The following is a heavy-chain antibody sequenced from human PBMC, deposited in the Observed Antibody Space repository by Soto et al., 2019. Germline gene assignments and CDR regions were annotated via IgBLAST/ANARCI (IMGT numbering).Heavy chain of an antibody. CDR3: ASPNRSSGWYNY. V-gene: IGHV4-39*01. Sequence: QLQLQESGPGLVKPSETLSLTCTVSGGSISSSSYYWGWIRQPPGKGLEWIGSIYYSGSTYYNPSLKSRVTITVATSHHPFPLKLSSVTAADPAVYACASPNRSSGWYNYWGQGTLVTVSS. CDR2: IYYSGST. J-gene: IGHJ4*02. D-gene: IGHD6-19*01. CDR1: GGSISSSSYY.